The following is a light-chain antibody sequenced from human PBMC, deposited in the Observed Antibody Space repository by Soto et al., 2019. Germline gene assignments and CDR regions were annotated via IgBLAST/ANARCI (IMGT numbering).Light chain of an antibody. CDR3: QQYNTWPPIT. CDR2: GAS. J-gene: IGKJ2*01. CDR1: QSVSSN. V-gene: IGKV3-15*01. Sequence: EIVMTQSPATLSVSPGERATLSCRASQSVSSNFAWYQQKPGQAPRLLIYGASTRATGIPARFSGSGSGTDFTLTISSLQSEDFAVYYCQQYNTWPPITFGQGTKLEIK.